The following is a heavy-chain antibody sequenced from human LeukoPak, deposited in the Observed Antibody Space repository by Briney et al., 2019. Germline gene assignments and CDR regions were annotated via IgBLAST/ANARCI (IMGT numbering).Heavy chain of an antibody. CDR1: GITFSRYG. V-gene: IGHV3-7*01. J-gene: IGHJ4*02. Sequence: GGSLRLSCAASGITFSRYGMSWVRQAPGKGLEGVANIKQDGSEKYYLDSVKGRFTISRDNAKNSLYLQMNSLRAEDTAVYYCARGFRGWYAEGFDYWGQGTLVTVSS. CDR3: ARGFRGWYAEGFDY. CDR2: IKQDGSEK. D-gene: IGHD6-19*01.